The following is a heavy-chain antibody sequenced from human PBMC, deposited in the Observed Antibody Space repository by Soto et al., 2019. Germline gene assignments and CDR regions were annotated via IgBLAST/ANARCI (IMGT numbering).Heavy chain of an antibody. D-gene: IGHD2-21*01. Sequence: ASVKVSCKASGGTFSSYAISWVRQAPGQGLEWMGGIIPIFGTANYAQKFQGRVTITADESTSTAYMELSSLRSEDTAVYYCEREAITDMARHYYFDYWGQGTLVTVSS. CDR3: EREAITDMARHYYFDY. CDR2: IIPIFGTA. CDR1: GGTFSSYA. J-gene: IGHJ4*02. V-gene: IGHV1-69*13.